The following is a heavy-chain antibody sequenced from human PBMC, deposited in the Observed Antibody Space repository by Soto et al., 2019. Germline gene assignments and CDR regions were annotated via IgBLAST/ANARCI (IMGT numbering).Heavy chain of an antibody. CDR3: ARRKIVAPLGGFDI. CDR2: IYPGDSDI. D-gene: IGHD3-22*01. V-gene: IGHV5-51*01. Sequence: PGESLKISCNASGYTFSNYWIGWVRQIPGKGLEWMGIIYPGDSDIKYNPSFQGRVTISADKSISTAYLQWNRLTASDTAIYYCARRKIVAPLGGFDIWGQGTMVTV. J-gene: IGHJ3*02. CDR1: GYTFSNYW.